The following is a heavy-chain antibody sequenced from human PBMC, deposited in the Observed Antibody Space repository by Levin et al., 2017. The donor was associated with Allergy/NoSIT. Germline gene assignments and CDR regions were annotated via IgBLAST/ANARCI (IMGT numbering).Heavy chain of an antibody. CDR3: AKTTGSGFYYNNLDY. J-gene: IGHJ4*02. CDR2: MSARGDST. V-gene: IGHV3-23*01. CDR1: GFTFDSYA. D-gene: IGHD3-10*01. Sequence: PGGSLRLSCAASGFTFDSYAMSWVRQAPGKGLEWVSAMSARGDSTYYADFVMGRFTISRDNSKNTLFLQMNSLRAEDTARYYCAKTTGSGFYYNNLDYWGQGTLVTVSS.